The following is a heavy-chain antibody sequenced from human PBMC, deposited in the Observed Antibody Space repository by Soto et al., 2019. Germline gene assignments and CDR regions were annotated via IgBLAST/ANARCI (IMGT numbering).Heavy chain of an antibody. D-gene: IGHD6-13*01. CDR1: GFTFSNHA. V-gene: IGHV3-33*01. Sequence: QVQLVESGGGVVQPGTSLRLSCTTSGFTFSNHAMHWVRQAQGKGLVWVAQIWYDGSNKDYSDSVKGRFTISRDNSRNMVYVQMNSLRVEDTAVYYCARDGQQLAPYALDVWGQGTSVTVSS. J-gene: IGHJ6*02. CDR3: ARDGQQLAPYALDV. CDR2: IWYDGSNK.